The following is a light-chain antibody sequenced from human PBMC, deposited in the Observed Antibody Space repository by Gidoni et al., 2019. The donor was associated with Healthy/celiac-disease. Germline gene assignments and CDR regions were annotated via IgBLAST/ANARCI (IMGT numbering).Light chain of an antibody. V-gene: IGLV1-40*01. CDR2: GNS. J-gene: IGLJ1*01. Sequence: QSVLTQPPSVSGAPGQRVTISCTGSSSNIGAGYDVPWYQQLPGTAPKLLIYGNSNRPSGVPDRFSGSKSGTSASLAITGLQAEDEADYSCQSYDSSLSGYVFGTGTKVTVL. CDR1: SSNIGAGYD. CDR3: QSYDSSLSGYV.